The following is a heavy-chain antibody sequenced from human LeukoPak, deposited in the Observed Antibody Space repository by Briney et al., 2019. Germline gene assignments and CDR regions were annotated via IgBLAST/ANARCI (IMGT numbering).Heavy chain of an antibody. Sequence: SETLSLTCTVSPDSTTSNFWSWVRQPPGKGLEWIGEIHRSGSTNYNPSLQSRVTISIDRSKNQIALELSSVTAADTAVYYCARAGGSIAAGGTEGINFHHWGQGTLVTVSS. CDR1: PDSTTSNF. CDR3: ARAGGSIAAGGTEGINFHH. D-gene: IGHD6-13*01. V-gene: IGHV4-4*02. J-gene: IGHJ1*01. CDR2: IHRSGST.